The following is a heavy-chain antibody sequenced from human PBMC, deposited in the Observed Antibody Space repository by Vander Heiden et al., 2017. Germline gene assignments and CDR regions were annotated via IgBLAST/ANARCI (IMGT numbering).Heavy chain of an antibody. CDR2: ISSSSRYI. CDR1: GFAFSGYS. J-gene: IGHJ4*02. CDR3: AIRRYSSGWLDY. V-gene: IGHV3-21*01. D-gene: IGHD6-19*01. Sequence: EVQLVESGGGPVKPGGHLRLSCVASGFAFSGYSMNWVRQAAGKGREWVSSISSSSRYIDYADSVKCRFTISRDNVKNSLYLQMKSIRDEDTAVYYCAIRRYSSGWLDYWVQGTLVTVSS.